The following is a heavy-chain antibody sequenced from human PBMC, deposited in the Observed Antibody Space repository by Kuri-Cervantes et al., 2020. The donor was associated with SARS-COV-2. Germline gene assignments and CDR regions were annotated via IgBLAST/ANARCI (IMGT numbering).Heavy chain of an antibody. J-gene: IGHJ5*02. D-gene: IGHD6-13*01. CDR2: IYHSGST. CDR3: ARGSNSGIAAAGTNWFDP. Sequence: SETLSLTCTVSGYSISSGYYWGWIRQPPGKGLEWIGSIYHSGSTYYNPSLKSRVTISVDTSKNQFSLKLSSVTAADTAVYYCARGSNSGIAAAGTNWFDPWGQGTLVTVSS. CDR1: GYSISSGYY. V-gene: IGHV4-38-2*02.